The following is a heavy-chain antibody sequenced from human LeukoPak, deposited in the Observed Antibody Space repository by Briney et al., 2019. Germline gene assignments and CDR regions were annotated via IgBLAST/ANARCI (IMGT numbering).Heavy chain of an antibody. D-gene: IGHD1-14*01. CDR2: INTGGGNT. CDR1: GFTFSSYA. Sequence: PGGSLRLSCAAFGFTFSSYAMNWVRQAPGKGLEWVSAINTGGGNTYYADSVKGRFTISRDNSKNTLYLQMNSLRDDDTAVYYCAIKVPGNHPFDYWGQGTLVTVSS. CDR3: AIKVPGNHPFDY. J-gene: IGHJ4*02. V-gene: IGHV3-23*01.